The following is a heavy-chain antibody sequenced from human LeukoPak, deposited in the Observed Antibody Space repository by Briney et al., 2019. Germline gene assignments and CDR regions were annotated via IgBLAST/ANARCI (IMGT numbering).Heavy chain of an antibody. CDR2: MYYTGST. Sequence: SETLSLTCSVSGGSISSDYWAWIRHPPRKGLEWIGYMYYTGSTNYNPSLKSRVTISVDTSKTHLSLKLSSVTAADTAVYYCARHLTYYDPDAFDLWGQGTMVTVSS. CDR1: GGSISSDY. D-gene: IGHD3-22*01. J-gene: IGHJ3*01. V-gene: IGHV4-59*08. CDR3: ARHLTYYDPDAFDL.